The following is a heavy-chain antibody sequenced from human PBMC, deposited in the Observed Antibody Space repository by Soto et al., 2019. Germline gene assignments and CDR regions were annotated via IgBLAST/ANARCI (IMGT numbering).Heavy chain of an antibody. CDR2: FDPEDGET. J-gene: IGHJ4*02. D-gene: IGHD3-22*01. Sequence: ASVKVSCKVSGYTLTELSMHWVRQAPGKGLEWMGGFDPEDGETIYAQKFQGRVTMTEDTSTDTAYMELSSLRSEDTAVYYCAIKYYYDSSGYYYEDYWGQGTLVTVSS. V-gene: IGHV1-24*01. CDR1: GYTLTELS. CDR3: AIKYYYDSSGYYYEDY.